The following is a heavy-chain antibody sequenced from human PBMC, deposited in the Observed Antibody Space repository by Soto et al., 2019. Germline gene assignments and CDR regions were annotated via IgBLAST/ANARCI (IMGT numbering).Heavy chain of an antibody. D-gene: IGHD1-20*01. J-gene: IGHJ5*01. CDR2: INKDGSAT. CDR3: AREGDKWNDLS. V-gene: IGHV3-74*01. CDR1: GFTFSKYW. Sequence: EVQLVESGGGSVQPGGSLRLSCAASGFTFSKYWMHWVRQAPGKGLVWVSRINKDGSATTYADSVKGRFTISRDNAWDTLYLQMNSLGGEDTAVYYCAREGDKWNDLSWGQGTLVSVSS.